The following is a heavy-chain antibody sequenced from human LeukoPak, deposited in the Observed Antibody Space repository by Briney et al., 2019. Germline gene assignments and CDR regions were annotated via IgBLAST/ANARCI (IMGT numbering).Heavy chain of an antibody. CDR1: GFTFSSYS. V-gene: IGHV3-21*01. Sequence: GGSLRLSCAASGFTFSSYSMNWVRQAPGKGLEWVSSISSSSSNIYYADSVKGRFTISRDNARNSLYLQMNSLRAEDTAVYYCARGSDSSSWYDPDDWGQGTLVTVSS. D-gene: IGHD6-13*01. CDR3: ARGSDSSSWYDPDD. J-gene: IGHJ4*02. CDR2: ISSSSSNI.